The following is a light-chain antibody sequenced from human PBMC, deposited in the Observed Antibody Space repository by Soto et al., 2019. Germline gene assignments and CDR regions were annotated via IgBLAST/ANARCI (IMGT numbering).Light chain of an antibody. J-gene: IGKJ1*01. Sequence: EIVMTQSPSTLYVSPGERATLSCSASQSVSSNLAWYQQKPGQAPRLLIYGASTRATGIPARFSGSGSGTEFTLTISSLQPEDFATYYCQQSYSTPPWTFGQGTKVDIK. V-gene: IGKV3-15*01. CDR3: QQSYSTPPWT. CDR1: QSVSSN. CDR2: GAS.